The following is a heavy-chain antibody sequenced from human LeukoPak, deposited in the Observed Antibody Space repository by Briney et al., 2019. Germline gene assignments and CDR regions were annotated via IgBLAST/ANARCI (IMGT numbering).Heavy chain of an antibody. D-gene: IGHD2-15*01. CDR2: IGSVGRGL. CDR1: GFNFIDYE. Sequence: GGPLRLSWEPSGFNFIDYEMNWVRQAPGKGMEWVSYIGSVGRGLYYADSVKGRFTISRDNAKNSLYMQMNSLRVDDTAIYYCARGPRDPTEYCSRGTCSPTYEVWGQGTLVTVSS. J-gene: IGHJ4*02. CDR3: ARGPRDPTEYCSRGTCSPTYEV. V-gene: IGHV3-48*03.